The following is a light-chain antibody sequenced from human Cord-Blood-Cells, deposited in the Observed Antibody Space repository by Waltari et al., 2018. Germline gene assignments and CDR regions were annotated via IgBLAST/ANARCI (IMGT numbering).Light chain of an antibody. CDR1: QSVSSY. V-gene: IGKV3-11*01. CDR2: DAS. Sequence: EIVLTQSPATLSLSPGERATLSCRASQSVSSYLAWYQQKPSQAPRLLIYDASNRATDIPARFSGSGSGTDFTLTIISLEPEDFAVYYCQHRSNWLTFGGGTKVEIK. CDR3: QHRSNWLT. J-gene: IGKJ4*01.